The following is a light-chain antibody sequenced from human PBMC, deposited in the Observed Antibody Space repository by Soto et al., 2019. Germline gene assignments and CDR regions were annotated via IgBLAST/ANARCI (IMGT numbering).Light chain of an antibody. Sequence: EIAMTQAPGTLSLVPGERATLSGRASQIVSSSYLAWYQQKPGQAPRLLIYGASSRATGIPDRFSGSGSGPAFTLTISRLEPEDFAVYYCQQYGSSPPITFGQGTRLEIK. V-gene: IGKV3-20*01. J-gene: IGKJ5*01. CDR3: QQYGSSPPIT. CDR1: QIVSSSY. CDR2: GAS.